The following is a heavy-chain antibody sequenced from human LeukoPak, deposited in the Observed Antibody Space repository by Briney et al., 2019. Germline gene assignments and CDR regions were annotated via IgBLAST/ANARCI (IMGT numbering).Heavy chain of an antibody. V-gene: IGHV1-2*02. J-gene: IGHJ4*02. CDR1: GYTFTGHY. D-gene: IGHD3-22*01. Sequence: GASVKVSCKASGYTFTGHYMHWVRQAPGQGLEWMGWINPNSGGTNYAQKFQGRVTMTRDTSISTAYMELSRLRSDDTAVYYCARGGYYYDSSGESSPGYWGQGTLVTVSS. CDR3: ARGGYYYDSSGESSPGY. CDR2: INPNSGGT.